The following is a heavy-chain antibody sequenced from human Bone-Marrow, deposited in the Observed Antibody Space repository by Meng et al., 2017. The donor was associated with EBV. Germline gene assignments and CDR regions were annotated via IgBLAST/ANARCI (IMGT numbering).Heavy chain of an antibody. CDR1: GGPFNSEP. V-gene: IGHV1-69*01. Sequence: GQVEECGAGVREPGSSVKVACKTSGGPFNSEPISWVRQAPGQGLEWLGGLIPMFGAPNYAQKFQGRVTITADASTSTHYMELSSLRSEDTAVYYCASESGRGYTPDYWGQGTLVTVSS. CDR3: ASESGRGYTPDY. J-gene: IGHJ4*02. D-gene: IGHD3-10*01. CDR2: LIPMFGAP.